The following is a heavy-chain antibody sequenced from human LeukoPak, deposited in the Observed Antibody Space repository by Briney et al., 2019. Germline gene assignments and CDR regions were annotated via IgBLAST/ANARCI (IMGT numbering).Heavy chain of an antibody. Sequence: SETLSLTCTVSGGSIGTYYWSWIGQSPGKGLDWIGCIYVSGTRYNLYLQSRVTISVDRTRNQFFLKMSSVTAADTAGWYCARHIGGGIEDMDVWGKGTKVIVSS. CDR2: IYVSGT. CDR3: ARHIGGGIEDMDV. D-gene: IGHD3-16*02. V-gene: IGHV4-59*08. CDR1: GGSIGTYY. J-gene: IGHJ6*03.